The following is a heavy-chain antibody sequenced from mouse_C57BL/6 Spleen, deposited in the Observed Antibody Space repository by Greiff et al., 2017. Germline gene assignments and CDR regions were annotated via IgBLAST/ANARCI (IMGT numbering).Heavy chain of an antibody. Sequence: DVHLVESGGGLVKPGGSLKLSCAASGFTFSSYAMSWVRQTPEKRLEWVATISDGGSYTYYPDNVKGRFTISRDNAKNNLYLQMSHLKSEDTAMYYCARAGLSNDAMDYWGQGTSVTVSS. CDR2: ISDGGSYT. CDR1: GFTFSSYA. CDR3: ARAGLSNDAMDY. J-gene: IGHJ4*01. D-gene: IGHD2-5*01. V-gene: IGHV5-4*01.